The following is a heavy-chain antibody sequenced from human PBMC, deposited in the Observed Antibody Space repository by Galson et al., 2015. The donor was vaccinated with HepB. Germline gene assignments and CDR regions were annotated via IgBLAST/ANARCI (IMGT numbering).Heavy chain of an antibody. CDR3: ARYKRNGQKYYYYAMDV. J-gene: IGHJ6*02. CDR2: ISSHSTYI. Sequence: SLRLSCAAAGFTLSDYSMTWVRRAPGKGLEWVSSISSHSTYIYYPDSMKGRFTVSRDNAKNSLFLQLNSLRAEDTAVYYCARYKRNGQKYYYYAMDVWGQGTTVTVSS. CDR1: GFTLSDYS. V-gene: IGHV3-21*01. D-gene: IGHD5-24*01.